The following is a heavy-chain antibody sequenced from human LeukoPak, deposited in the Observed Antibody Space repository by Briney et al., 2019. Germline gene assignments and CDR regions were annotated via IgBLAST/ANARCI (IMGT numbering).Heavy chain of an antibody. J-gene: IGHJ6*03. D-gene: IGHD1-26*01. CDR1: GFTFSSYW. CDR3: ARGYGTAYPNYYYMDV. CDR2: IKKDGSEK. Sequence: GGSLRLSCAASGFTFSSYWMSWVRQAPGKGLEWVANIKKDGSEKYYVDSVKGRFTISRDHAKNSLYLQMNRVRAEDTAVYYCARGYGTAYPNYYYMDVWGKGTTVTVSS. V-gene: IGHV3-7*01.